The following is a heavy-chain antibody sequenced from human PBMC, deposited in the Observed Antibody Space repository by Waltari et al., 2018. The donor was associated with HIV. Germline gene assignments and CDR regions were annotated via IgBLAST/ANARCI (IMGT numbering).Heavy chain of an antibody. J-gene: IGHJ6*02. V-gene: IGHV3-9*01. D-gene: IGHD1-7*01. CDR2: ISWNSGSK. Sequence: EVQLVESGGGLVQPGRSLRLSCAASGFTFDDYAMHWVRQAPGKGLEGVSGISWNSGSKGYADSVKGRFTISRDNAKNSLYLQMNSLRAEDTALYYCAKDRGTGTTVYYYYGMDVWGQGTTVTVSS. CDR1: GFTFDDYA. CDR3: AKDRGTGTTVYYYYGMDV.